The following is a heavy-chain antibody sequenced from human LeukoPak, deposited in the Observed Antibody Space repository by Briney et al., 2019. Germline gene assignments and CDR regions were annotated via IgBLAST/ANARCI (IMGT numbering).Heavy chain of an antibody. Sequence: GGSPRLSCAASGFTVSSNYTSWVRQAPGKGLEWASVIYSGGSTYYADSVKGRFTISRDNSKNTLYLQMNSLRAEDTAVYYCARDRRGVNYFDYWGQGTLVTVSS. CDR3: ARDRRGVNYFDY. CDR2: IYSGGST. V-gene: IGHV3-53*05. CDR1: GFTVSSNY. D-gene: IGHD3-10*01. J-gene: IGHJ4*02.